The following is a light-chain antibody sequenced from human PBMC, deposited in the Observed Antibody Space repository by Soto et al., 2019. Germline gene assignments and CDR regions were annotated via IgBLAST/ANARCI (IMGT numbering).Light chain of an antibody. CDR3: QQLFDSPIT. J-gene: IGKJ5*01. CDR2: DAS. CDR1: PTISSW. Sequence: DIQMTQSPSTLSGSLGVRVTITCLASPTISSWLASYQQKPGKAPKLLIYDASPLESGVPSRFSGSGSGTEFTLTISSLQPDDFATYYCQQLFDSPITFGQGTRLEI. V-gene: IGKV1-5*01.